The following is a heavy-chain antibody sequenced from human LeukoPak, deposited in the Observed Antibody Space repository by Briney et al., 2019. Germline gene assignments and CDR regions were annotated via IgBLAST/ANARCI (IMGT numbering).Heavy chain of an antibody. CDR3: ARGLINGHDFDY. CDR1: GYTFTGYY. V-gene: IGHV1-2*04. CDR2: IHPISGDT. J-gene: IGHJ4*02. Sequence: ASVKVSCKASGYTFTGYYMHWVRQVAGQGPEWMGWIHPISGDTNFAQKFQGWVALTRDTSISTAYVDLSRLTSDDTAVYYCARGLINGHDFDYWGQGTLVTVSS. D-gene: IGHD1-20*01.